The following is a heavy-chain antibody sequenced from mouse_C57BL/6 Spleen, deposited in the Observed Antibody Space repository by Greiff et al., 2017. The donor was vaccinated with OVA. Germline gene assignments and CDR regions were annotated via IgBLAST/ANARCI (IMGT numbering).Heavy chain of an antibody. CDR3: TRVVLLQGFAY. CDR2: IDPETGGT. CDR1: GYTFTDYE. V-gene: IGHV1-15*01. J-gene: IGHJ3*01. Sequence: VQLQQSGAELVRPGASVTLSCKASGYTFTDYEMHWVKQTPVHGLEWIGAIDPETGGTAYNQKFKGKAILTADKSSSTAYMELRSLTSEDSAVYYCTRVVLLQGFAYWGQGTLVTVSA. D-gene: IGHD2-14*01.